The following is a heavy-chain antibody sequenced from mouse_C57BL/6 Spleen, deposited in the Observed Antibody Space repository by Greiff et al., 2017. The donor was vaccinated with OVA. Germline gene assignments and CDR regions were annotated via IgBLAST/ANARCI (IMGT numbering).Heavy chain of an antibody. CDR2: IDPSDSYT. CDR1: GYTFTSYW. V-gene: IGHV1-69*01. J-gene: IGHJ4*01. D-gene: IGHD2-3*01. CDR3: ARKMDDGYPGAMDY. Sequence: QVQLQQPGAELVMPGASVKLSCKASGYTFTSYWMHWVKQRPGQGLEWIGEIDPSDSYTNSNQKFKGKSTLTVDKSSSTAYMQLSSLTSDDSAVYYCARKMDDGYPGAMDYWGQGTSVTVSS.